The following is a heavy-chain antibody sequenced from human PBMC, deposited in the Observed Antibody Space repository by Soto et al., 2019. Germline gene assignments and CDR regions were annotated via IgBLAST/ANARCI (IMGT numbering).Heavy chain of an antibody. CDR2: ISRRSGAI. V-gene: IGHV3-48*01. CDR1: GFTFTTSD. J-gene: IGHJ6*02. CDR3: ARDDADMARNSGMDV. Sequence: GSLRLSCVASGFTFTTSDMNWVRQAPGKGLEWVSYISRRSGAIYYADSVNGRFTISRDSAKHSLHLQMNSLRAEDTAVYYCARDDADMARNSGMDVWGQGTTVTVSS. D-gene: IGHD5-18*01.